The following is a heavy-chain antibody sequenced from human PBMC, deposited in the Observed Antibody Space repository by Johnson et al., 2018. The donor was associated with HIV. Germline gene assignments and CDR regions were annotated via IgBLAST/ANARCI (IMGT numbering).Heavy chain of an antibody. D-gene: IGHD4-17*01. J-gene: IGHJ3*02. Sequence: VQLVESGGGVVQPGRSLRLSCAASGFTFSSYAMHWVRQATGKGLEWVSAIGTAGDTYYPGSVKGRFTISRENAKNSLYLQMNSLRAGDTGVYYCARAHDYGCLSIWGQGTMVTVS. CDR2: IGTAGDT. CDR1: GFTFSSYA. CDR3: ARAHDYGCLSI. V-gene: IGHV3-13*01.